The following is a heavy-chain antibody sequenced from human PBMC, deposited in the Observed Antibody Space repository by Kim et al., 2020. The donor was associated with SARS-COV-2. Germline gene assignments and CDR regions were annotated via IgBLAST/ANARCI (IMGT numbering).Heavy chain of an antibody. CDR1: GFSFSSYG. J-gene: IGHJ4*02. Sequence: GGSLRLSCAASGFSFSSYGIHWVRQAPGKGLEWLTVISYDGSHTYYAESVKGRFTISRDNSKNTLYLQMNSLRVEDTAVYYCAKSFSGSYFGYDSWGQGALVTVSS. V-gene: IGHV3-30*18. CDR2: ISYDGSHT. CDR3: AKSFSGSYFGYDS. D-gene: IGHD1-26*01.